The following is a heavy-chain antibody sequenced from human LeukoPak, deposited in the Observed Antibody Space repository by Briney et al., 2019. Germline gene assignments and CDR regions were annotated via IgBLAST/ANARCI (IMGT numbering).Heavy chain of an antibody. D-gene: IGHD1-26*01. CDR3: ARALFSGSFGGFDYYYGMDV. CDR1: GFTFSSYD. Sequence: GGSLRLSCAASGFTFSSYDMHWVRQATGKGLEWVSAIGTAGDTYYPGSVKGRFTISRENAENSLYLQMNSLRAGDTAVYYCARALFSGSFGGFDYYYGMDVWGQGTTVTVSS. J-gene: IGHJ6*02. CDR2: IGTAGDT. V-gene: IGHV3-13*01.